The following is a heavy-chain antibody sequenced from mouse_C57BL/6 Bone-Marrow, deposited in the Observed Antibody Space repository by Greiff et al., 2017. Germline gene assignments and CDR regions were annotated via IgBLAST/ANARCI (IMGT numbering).Heavy chain of an antibody. CDR3: ARRKNYVYWYFDV. Sequence: EVKLQESGPGLAKPSQTLSLTCSVTGYSITSDYWNWIRKFPGNKLEYMGYISYSGSTYYNPSLKSRLSITRDTSKNQYYLQLNSVTTEDTATYYCARRKNYVYWYFDVWGTGTTVNVSS. CDR1: GYSITSDY. J-gene: IGHJ1*03. CDR2: ISYSGST. V-gene: IGHV3-8*01. D-gene: IGHD1-1*02.